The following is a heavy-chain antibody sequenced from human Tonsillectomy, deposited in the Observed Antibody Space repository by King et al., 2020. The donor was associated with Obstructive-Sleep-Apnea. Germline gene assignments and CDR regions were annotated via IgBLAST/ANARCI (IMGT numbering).Heavy chain of an antibody. Sequence: VQLVESGGGLVQPGRSLRLSCAASGFTFDDYAMHWVRHAPGKGLEWVSGISWNSGSIGYADSVKGRFTFSRDNAKNSLYLQMNSLRAEDTALYYCPKDGLLGLVRGYFDYWGHGTLVTVSS. V-gene: IGHV3-9*01. CDR3: PKDGLLGLVRGYFDY. CDR2: ISWNSGSI. CDR1: GFTFDDYA. J-gene: IGHJ4*01. D-gene: IGHD3-9*01.